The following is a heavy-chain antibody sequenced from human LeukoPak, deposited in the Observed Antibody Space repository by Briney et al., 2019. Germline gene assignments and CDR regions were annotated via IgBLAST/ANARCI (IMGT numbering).Heavy chain of an antibody. CDR3: ARDVRSSGY. CDR2: INLDGNEK. V-gene: IGHV3-7*01. CDR1: GFTFGDYA. J-gene: IGHJ4*02. D-gene: IGHD6-6*01. Sequence: PGGSLRLSCTTSGFTFGDYAMTWVRQAPGKGLEWVASINLDGNEKYYVDSVKGRFTISRDNAKNSLYLQMNSLRVEDTAVFYCARDVRSSGYWGQGTLVTVSS.